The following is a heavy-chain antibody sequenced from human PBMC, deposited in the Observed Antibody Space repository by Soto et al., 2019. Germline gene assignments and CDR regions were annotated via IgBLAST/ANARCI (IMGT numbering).Heavy chain of an antibody. J-gene: IGHJ4*02. Sequence: ASVKVSCKASGGTFSSYAISWVRQAPGQGLEWMGGIIPIFGTANYAQKFQGRVTITADKSTSTAYMELSSLRSEDTAVYYCARTSVAGKNFDYWGQGTLVTVSS. V-gene: IGHV1-69*06. CDR3: ARTSVAGKNFDY. CDR2: IIPIFGTA. CDR1: GGTFSSYA. D-gene: IGHD6-19*01.